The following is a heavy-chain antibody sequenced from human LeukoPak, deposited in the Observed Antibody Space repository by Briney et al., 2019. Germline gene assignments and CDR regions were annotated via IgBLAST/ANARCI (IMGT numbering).Heavy chain of an antibody. J-gene: IGHJ4*02. CDR1: GFTFSSYA. D-gene: IGHD2-15*01. Sequence: GGSLRLSCAASGFTFSSYAMHWVRQAPGKGLEWVAVISYDGSNKYYADSVKGRFTISRDNSKNTLYLQMNSLRAEDTAVYHCARFGYVAAVDVWGQGTLVTVSS. CDR3: ARFGYVAAVDV. CDR2: ISYDGSNK. V-gene: IGHV3-30*04.